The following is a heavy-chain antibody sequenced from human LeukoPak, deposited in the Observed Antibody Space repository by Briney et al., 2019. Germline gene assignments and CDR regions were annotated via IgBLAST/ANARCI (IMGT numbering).Heavy chain of an antibody. Sequence: GGSLRLSCAASGFTFSDYYMNWVRQAPGKGLEWVSSISSSSTIYYADSVKGRFTISRDNAKNSLYLQMNSLRAEDTAVYYCARVEVAVAIDYWGQGPWSPSPQ. D-gene: IGHD6-19*01. J-gene: IGHJ4*02. CDR2: ISSSSTI. V-gene: IGHV3-69-1*01. CDR3: ARVEVAVAIDY. CDR1: GFTFSDYY.